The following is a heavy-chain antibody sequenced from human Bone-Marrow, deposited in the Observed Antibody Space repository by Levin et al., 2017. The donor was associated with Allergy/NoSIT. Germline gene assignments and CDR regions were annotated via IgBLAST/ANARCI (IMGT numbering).Heavy chain of an antibody. V-gene: IGHV3-23*01. J-gene: IGHJ4*02. CDR1: GFTFSSYA. CDR3: AKGHRSSRPYHFDY. CDR2: ITDSGGGT. D-gene: IGHD2-2*01. Sequence: SGGSLRLSCAASGFTFSSYAMSWVRQAPGKGLEWVSGITDSGGGTYTADSVKGRFTISRDNSKDTLYLQMNSLRAEDTAVYYCAKGHRSSRPYHFDYWGQGTLVTVSS.